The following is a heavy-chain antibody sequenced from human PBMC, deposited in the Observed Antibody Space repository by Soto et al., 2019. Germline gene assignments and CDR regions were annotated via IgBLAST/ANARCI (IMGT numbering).Heavy chain of an antibody. CDR2: ISGSGGIT. Sequence: EVQLLESGGGLVQPGGSLRLSCAASGFTFSRYAMSWVGQAQGKGLEWVSAISGSGGITYYADSVKGRFTISSDNSNDSLYRTMNSLSADDTAVYDGAKWGAPRARYYFAYWGQGTLVTVS. CDR3: AKWGAPRARYYFAY. J-gene: IGHJ4*02. V-gene: IGHV3-23*01. CDR1: GFTFSRYA. D-gene: IGHD3-16*01.